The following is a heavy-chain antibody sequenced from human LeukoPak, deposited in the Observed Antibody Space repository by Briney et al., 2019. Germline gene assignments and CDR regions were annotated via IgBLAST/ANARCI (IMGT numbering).Heavy chain of an antibody. V-gene: IGHV4-59*01. CDR2: IYYSGST. J-gene: IGHJ2*01. CDR3: ARVSAVTSLWYFDL. CDR1: GGSISSYY. D-gene: IGHD4-17*01. Sequence: SETLSLTCTVSGGSISSYYWSWIRQPPGKGLEWNGYIYYSGSTNYNPSLKSRVTISVDTSKNQFSLKLSSVTAADTAVYYCARVSAVTSLWYFDLWGRGTLVTVSS.